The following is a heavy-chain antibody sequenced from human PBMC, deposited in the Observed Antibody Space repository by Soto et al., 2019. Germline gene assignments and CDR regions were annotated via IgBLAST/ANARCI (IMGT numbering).Heavy chain of an antibody. CDR2: ISWNSGSI. J-gene: IGHJ6*03. V-gene: IGHV3-9*01. CDR3: AKESPDYYYYMDV. Sequence: GGSLRLSCAASGFTFDDYAMHWVRQAPGKGLEWVSGISWNSGSIGYADSVKGRFTISRDNAKNSLYLQMNSLRAEDTALYYCAKESPDYYYYMDVWGKGTTVTVSS. CDR1: GFTFDDYA.